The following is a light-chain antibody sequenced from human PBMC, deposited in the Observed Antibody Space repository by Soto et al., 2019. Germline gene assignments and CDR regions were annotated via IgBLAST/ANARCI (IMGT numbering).Light chain of an antibody. V-gene: IGLV2-14*01. J-gene: IGLJ1*01. Sequence: QSVLTQPASVSGSPGQSITISCTGSSSDVGAYNFVSWYQHHPGRAPKLILYEVTTRPSGVSSRFSGSKSGTSASLTISGLQSEDEAEYYCAAWDDSLNGYYVFGTGTKVTVL. CDR3: AAWDDSLNGYYV. CDR1: SSDVGAYNF. CDR2: EVT.